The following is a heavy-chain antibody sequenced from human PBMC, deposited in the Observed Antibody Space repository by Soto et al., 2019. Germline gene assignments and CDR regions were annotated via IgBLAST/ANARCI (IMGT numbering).Heavy chain of an antibody. CDR3: ARYQIGEGFTA. Sequence: ASLKVSCKASGYTYNNLDINWVRQASGQGLEWMGWMNPHSDTGFAQKFQGRVTLTRDTPTSTVYMELTSLRFDDTAVYYCARYQIGEGFTAWGQGTPVTVSS. CDR1: GYTYNNLD. J-gene: IGHJ5*02. CDR2: MNPHSDT. V-gene: IGHV1-8*01.